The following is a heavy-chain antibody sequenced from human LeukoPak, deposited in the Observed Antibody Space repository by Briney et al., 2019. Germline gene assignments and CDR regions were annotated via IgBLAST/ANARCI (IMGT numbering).Heavy chain of an antibody. Sequence: GGSLRLSCAASGFTFSSYAMSWVRQAPGKGLEWVSAISGSGGSTYYADSVKGRFTISRDNAKNSLYLQMNSLRAEDTAVYYCARWFGDRVGDYWGQGTLVTVFS. CDR3: ARWFGDRVGDY. CDR2: ISGSGGST. D-gene: IGHD3-10*01. J-gene: IGHJ4*02. V-gene: IGHV3-23*01. CDR1: GFTFSSYA.